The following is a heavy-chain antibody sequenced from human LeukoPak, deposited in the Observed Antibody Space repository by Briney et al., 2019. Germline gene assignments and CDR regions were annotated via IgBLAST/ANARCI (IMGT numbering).Heavy chain of an antibody. CDR2: IHYSGNT. CDR3: ARKYPDHWFDP. V-gene: IGHV4-39*07. Sequence: TTSETLSLTCTVSGGSTSSSNYYWGWIRQPPGKGLEWIGGIHYSGNTYYSPSLKSRVSISVDTFKNQFSLKLSSVTAADTAVYYCARKYPDHWFDPWGQGTLVTVSS. D-gene: IGHD6-6*01. CDR1: GGSTSSSNYY. J-gene: IGHJ5*02.